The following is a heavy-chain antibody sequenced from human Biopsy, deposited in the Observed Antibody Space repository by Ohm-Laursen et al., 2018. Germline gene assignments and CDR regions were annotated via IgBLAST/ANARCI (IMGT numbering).Heavy chain of an antibody. CDR3: ARLYRLDDYWNDDPPDAFDV. CDR2: ISNRGST. V-gene: IGHV4-59*01. Sequence: SETLSLTCTVSGGSISSDYWSWIRQSPGKGLEWIGYISNRGSTNYNPSLRGRVTISVDTSKNQFSLKLSSVTTADTAVFFCARLYRLDDYWNDDPPDAFDVWGQGTGVTVSS. D-gene: IGHD3-3*01. CDR1: GGSISSDY. J-gene: IGHJ3*01.